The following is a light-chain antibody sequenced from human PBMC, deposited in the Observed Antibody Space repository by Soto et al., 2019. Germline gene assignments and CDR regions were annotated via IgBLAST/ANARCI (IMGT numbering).Light chain of an antibody. CDR1: QSILYSANNKNY. CDR2: WAS. Sequence: DIVMTQSPDSLAVSLGERATINCKSSQSILYSANNKNYLALYQQKPGQPPKLLIYWASTRESGVPDRFSGSGSGTDFTLTISILQSEDVSLYYCQQYYSPPQTFGPGTKLEIK. CDR3: QQYYSPPQT. J-gene: IGKJ2*01. V-gene: IGKV4-1*01.